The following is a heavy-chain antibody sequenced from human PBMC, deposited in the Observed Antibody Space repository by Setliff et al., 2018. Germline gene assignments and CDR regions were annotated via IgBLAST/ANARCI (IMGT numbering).Heavy chain of an antibody. CDR1: GFTFRSYG. CDR3: AKDMASLGKNFFEN. CDR2: IWYDGTNK. D-gene: IGHD7-27*01. Sequence: GGSLRLSCAASGFTFRSYGMHWVRQAPGKGLEWVAVIWYDGTNKYCADSVKGRFTISRDNSKNTLYLQMNSLRPEDTAMYYCAKDMASLGKNFFENWGQGTLVTVSS. V-gene: IGHV3-30*02. J-gene: IGHJ4*02.